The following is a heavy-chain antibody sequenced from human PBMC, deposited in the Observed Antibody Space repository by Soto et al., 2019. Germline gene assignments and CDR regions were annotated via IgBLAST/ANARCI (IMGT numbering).Heavy chain of an antibody. CDR2: ISYDWSKK. D-gene: IGHD3-3*01. J-gene: IGHJ4*02. CDR1: GFTFSSYA. CDR3: AREYQGLRFLEWLSSYYFDY. V-gene: IGHV3-30-3*01. Sequence: PGGSRRLSCAASGFTFSSYAMHWVRHAPGKGLDGVAVISYDWSKKYYADSVKGRFTISRDNSKNPLYLQMNSLRAEDTAVYYCAREYQGLRFLEWLSSYYFDYWGQGPLVTVSS.